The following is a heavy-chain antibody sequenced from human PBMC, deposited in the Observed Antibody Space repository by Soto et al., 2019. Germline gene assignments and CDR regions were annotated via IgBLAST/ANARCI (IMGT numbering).Heavy chain of an antibody. Sequence: SGPTLVNPTQTLTLTCTFSGFSLSTSGVGVGWIRQPPGKALEWLALIYWNDDKRYRPSLKSRLTITKDTSKNQVVFTMTNMDNVETDRYYCVNGSGNPIPEDAFDIWGQEAMVTVSS. D-gene: IGHD6-25*01. V-gene: IGHV2-5*04. CDR1: GFSLSTSGVG. J-gene: IGHJ3*02. CDR2: IYWNDDK. CDR3: VNGSGNPIPEDAFDI.